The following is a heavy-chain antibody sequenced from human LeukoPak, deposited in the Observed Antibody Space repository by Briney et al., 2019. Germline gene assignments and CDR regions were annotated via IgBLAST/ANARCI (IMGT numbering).Heavy chain of an antibody. CDR2: IYDSGTT. CDR1: GGSISSYY. Sequence: SETLSLTCTVSGGSISSYYWSWIRQPPGKGLEWIGYIYDSGTTNYNPSLKSRVTISVDTSKNQFSLTLNSVTAADTAVYYCARDFSAAFDIWGQGTMVTVSS. D-gene: IGHD2/OR15-2a*01. CDR3: ARDFSAAFDI. V-gene: IGHV4-59*01. J-gene: IGHJ3*02.